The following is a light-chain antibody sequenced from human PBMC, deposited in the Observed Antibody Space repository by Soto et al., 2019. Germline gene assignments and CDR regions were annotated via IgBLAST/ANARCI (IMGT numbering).Light chain of an antibody. J-gene: IGLJ1*01. CDR1: SSNIGTNA. CDR2: NNN. Sequence: QSVLTQPPSASGTPGQRVTISCSGGSSNIGTNAVNWYQQLPGTAPKLLIYNNNQRPSGVPDRFSGSKSGTSASLAISGLQSEDEFDYYGAAWDDTLNGYVFGTVTKL. CDR3: AAWDDTLNGYV. V-gene: IGLV1-44*01.